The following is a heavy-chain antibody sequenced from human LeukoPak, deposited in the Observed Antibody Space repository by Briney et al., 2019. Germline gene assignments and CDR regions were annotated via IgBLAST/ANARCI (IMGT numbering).Heavy chain of an antibody. Sequence: AGGSLRLSCAASGFTLSTYDMHWVRQPTGEGLEWVSIIYRAGDTYYPGSVKGRFTISRDNAKNSLYLQMNSLRAEGTAVYYCAREMSGSNDALDIWGQGTMVTVSS. J-gene: IGHJ3*02. D-gene: IGHD3-10*01. CDR3: AREMSGSNDALDI. CDR2: IYRAGDT. CDR1: GFTLSTYD. V-gene: IGHV3-13*01.